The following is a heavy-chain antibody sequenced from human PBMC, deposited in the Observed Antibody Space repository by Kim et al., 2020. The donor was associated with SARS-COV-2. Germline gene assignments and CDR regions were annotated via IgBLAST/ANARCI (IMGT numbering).Heavy chain of an antibody. CDR2: ISSSGSTI. V-gene: IGHV3-48*03. CDR1: GFTFSSYE. Sequence: GGSLRLSCAASGFTFSSYEMNWVRQAPGKGLEWVSYISSSGSTIYYADSVKGRFTISRHNAKNSLYLQMNSLRAEDTAVYYCARDGSITIFGVSYYYYGLDVGGQGTTVTVSS. CDR3: ARDGSITIFGVSYYYYGLDV. D-gene: IGHD3-3*01. J-gene: IGHJ6*02.